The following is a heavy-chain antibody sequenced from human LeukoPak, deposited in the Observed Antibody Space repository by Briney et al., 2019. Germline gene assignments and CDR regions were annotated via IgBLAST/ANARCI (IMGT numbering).Heavy chain of an antibody. J-gene: IGHJ4*02. CDR2: VSGSGGST. CDR3: AKDLDIVATITGN. D-gene: IGHD5-12*01. CDR1: GFTFSSYA. V-gene: IGHV3-23*01. Sequence: PGGSLRLSCAASGFTFSSYAMSWVRQAPGKGLGWVSGVSGSGGSTYYADSVKGRLTISRDNSKNTLYLQMNSLRAEDTAVYYCAKDLDIVATITGNWGQGTLVTVSS.